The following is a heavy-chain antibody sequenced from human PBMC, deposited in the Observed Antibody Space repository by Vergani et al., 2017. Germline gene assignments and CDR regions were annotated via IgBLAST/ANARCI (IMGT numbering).Heavy chain of an antibody. V-gene: IGHV3-23*04. CDR3: AKPIAVAGFTDY. CDR1: GFTFSSYA. Sequence: VQLVESGGGVVQPGRSLRLSCAASGFTFSSYAMSWVRQAPGKGLEWVSAISGSGGSTYYADSVKGRFTISRDNSKNTLYLQMNSLRAEDTAVYYCAKPIAVAGFTDYWGQGTLVTVSS. D-gene: IGHD6-19*01. CDR2: ISGSGGST. J-gene: IGHJ4*02.